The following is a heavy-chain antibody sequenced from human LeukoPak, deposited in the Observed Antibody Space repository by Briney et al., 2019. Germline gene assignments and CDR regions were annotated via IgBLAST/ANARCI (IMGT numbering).Heavy chain of an antibody. Sequence: GGSLRLSCAASGFTFSSYAMSWVRQAPGKGLEWVSAISGSGGSTYYADSVKGRFTISRDKSKNTLYLQMNSLRAEDTAVHYCAKDAGYSSGWYGIDYWGQGTLVTVSS. CDR1: GFTFSSYA. V-gene: IGHV3-23*01. D-gene: IGHD6-19*01. J-gene: IGHJ4*02. CDR3: AKDAGYSSGWYGIDY. CDR2: ISGSGGST.